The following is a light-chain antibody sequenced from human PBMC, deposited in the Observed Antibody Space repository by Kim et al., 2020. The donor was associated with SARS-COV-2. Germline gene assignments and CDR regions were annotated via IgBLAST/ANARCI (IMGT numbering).Light chain of an antibody. CDR3: QTLDSSGV. CDR1: ELGNKD. Sequence: SGSPEQAATITCSGDELGNKDPCWYQQRPGQSPVVVIYRDSRRPSGISERFSGANSGNTATLTISGTQAMDEADYYCQTLDSSGVFGGGTKLTVL. J-gene: IGLJ2*01. V-gene: IGLV3-1*01. CDR2: RDS.